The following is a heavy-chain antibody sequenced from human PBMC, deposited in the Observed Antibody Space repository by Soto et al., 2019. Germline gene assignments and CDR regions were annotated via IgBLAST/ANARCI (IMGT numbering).Heavy chain of an antibody. J-gene: IGHJ6*02. CDR1: GGTFSSYT. D-gene: IGHD3-10*01. CDR2: IIPILGIA. CDR3: ASLMSSGYYDGMDV. V-gene: IGHV1-69*02. Sequence: QVQLVQSGAEVKKPGSSVKVSCKASGGTFSSYTISWVRQAPGQGLEWMGRIIPILGIANYAQKFQGRVTITAGTYTSRAYMELSSLRSEDTAVYYCASLMSSGYYDGMDVWGQATTVTVSS.